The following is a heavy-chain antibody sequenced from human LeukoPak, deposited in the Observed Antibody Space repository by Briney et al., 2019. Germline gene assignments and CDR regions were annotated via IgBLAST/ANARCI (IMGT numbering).Heavy chain of an antibody. J-gene: IGHJ3*02. CDR1: GYTFTSYG. Sequence: AASVKVSCKASGYTFTSYGISWVRQAPGQGLEWMGWISAYNGDTNYAQKLQGRVTMTTDTSTSTAYMELRSLRSDDTAVYYCARDWDYYDSSGYDPSNDAFDIWGQGTMVTVSS. CDR3: ARDWDYYDSSGYDPSNDAFDI. D-gene: IGHD3-22*01. CDR2: ISAYNGDT. V-gene: IGHV1-18*01.